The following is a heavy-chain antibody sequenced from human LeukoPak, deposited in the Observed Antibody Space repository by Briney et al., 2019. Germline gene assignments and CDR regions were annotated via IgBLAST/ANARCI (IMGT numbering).Heavy chain of an antibody. CDR3: ARFAAGGSYYYMDV. V-gene: IGHV3-48*01. D-gene: IGHD6-25*01. CDR1: GFTFSSYT. CDR2: IGTSSTTI. Sequence: GGSLRLSCAASGFTFSSYTMNWVRQPPGKGLEWVSNIGTSSTTIYYADSVKGRFTISRDNAKDSLYLQMNSLRADDTAVYYCARFAAGGSYYYMDVWGKGTTVIVSS. J-gene: IGHJ6*03.